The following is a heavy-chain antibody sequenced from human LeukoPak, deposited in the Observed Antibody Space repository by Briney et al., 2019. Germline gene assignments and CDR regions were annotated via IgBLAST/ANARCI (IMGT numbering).Heavy chain of an antibody. CDR3: AREPVYYYDSSGDYD. Sequence: GGSLRPSCAASGFTFSSYEMNWVRQAPGKGLEWVSYISSSGSTIYYADSVKGRFTISRDNAKNSLYLQMNSLRAEDTAVYYCAREPVYYYDSSGDYDWGQGTLVTVSS. CDR1: GFTFSSYE. CDR2: ISSSGSTI. V-gene: IGHV3-48*03. J-gene: IGHJ4*02. D-gene: IGHD3-22*01.